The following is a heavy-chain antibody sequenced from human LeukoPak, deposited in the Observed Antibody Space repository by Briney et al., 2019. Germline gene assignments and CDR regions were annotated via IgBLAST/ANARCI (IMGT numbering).Heavy chain of an antibody. D-gene: IGHD2-15*01. CDR3: GRKAGDCGGGSCYSIDY. CDR1: GGSFSSEA. Sequence: SVKVSCKAFGGSFSSEAISWVRQAPGQGLEWMVGIIPLFGTANYAQKFQGRVTITTDESTSTAYMEVSSLRSEDTAVYYCGRKAGDCGGGSCYSIDYWGQGTLVTVSS. CDR2: IIPLFGTA. V-gene: IGHV1-69*05. J-gene: IGHJ4*02.